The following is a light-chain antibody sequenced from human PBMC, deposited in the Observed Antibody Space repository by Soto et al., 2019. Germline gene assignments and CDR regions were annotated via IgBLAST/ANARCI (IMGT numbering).Light chain of an antibody. CDR2: DAS. CDR3: QQYDNCPQT. CDR1: QSVSSN. Sequence: EIVMTQSPATLSLSPGERATLSCRASQSVSSNFAWFQQKPGQSPRLLIYDASTRATGIPARFSGSGSGTEFTLTISSLQSEDFAVYYCQQYDNCPQTFGQGTKVEIK. J-gene: IGKJ1*01. V-gene: IGKV3-15*01.